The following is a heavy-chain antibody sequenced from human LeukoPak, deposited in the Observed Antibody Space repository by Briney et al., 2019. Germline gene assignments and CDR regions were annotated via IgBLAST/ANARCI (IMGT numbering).Heavy chain of an antibody. Sequence: GESLKISCKGSGYSFTSYWIGWVRQMPGKGLEWMGIIYPSDSDVRYSPSFQGQVTISADKSINTAYLQCSSLTASDTAMYYCARVKLRNWFDPWGQGTLVTVSS. D-gene: IGHD4-23*01. CDR2: IYPSDSDV. CDR1: GYSFTSYW. V-gene: IGHV5-51*01. CDR3: ARVKLRNWFDP. J-gene: IGHJ5*02.